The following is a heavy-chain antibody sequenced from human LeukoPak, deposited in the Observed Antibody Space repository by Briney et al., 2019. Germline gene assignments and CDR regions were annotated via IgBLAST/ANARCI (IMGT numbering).Heavy chain of an antibody. Sequence: PGGSLRLSCAASGFTFGGYWMHWVRQAPGKGLVWVSRINSDGGRTIYADSVKGRFTVSRDNAKNTLYLQMNSLRAEDTAVYYCAKGYGDYVVDYWGQGTLVTVSS. D-gene: IGHD4-17*01. V-gene: IGHV3-74*01. CDR1: GFTFGGYW. CDR2: INSDGGRT. J-gene: IGHJ4*02. CDR3: AKGYGDYVVDY.